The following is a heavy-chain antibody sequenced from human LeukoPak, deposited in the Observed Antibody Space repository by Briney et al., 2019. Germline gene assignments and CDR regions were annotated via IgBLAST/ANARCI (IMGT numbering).Heavy chain of an antibody. Sequence: PSETLSLTCTVSGGSISSSSYYWGWVRQPPGKGLEWIGSIYYSGSTYYNPSLKSRVTISVDTSKNQFSLKLSSVTAADTAVYYCARGRAVRRLNWFDPWGQGTLVTVSS. CDR3: ARGRAVRRLNWFDP. J-gene: IGHJ5*02. V-gene: IGHV4-39*07. D-gene: IGHD4-11*01. CDR1: GGSISSSSYY. CDR2: IYYSGST.